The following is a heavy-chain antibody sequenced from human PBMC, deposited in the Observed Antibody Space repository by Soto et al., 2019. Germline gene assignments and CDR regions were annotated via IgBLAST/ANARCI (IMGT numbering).Heavy chain of an antibody. J-gene: IGHJ4*02. CDR1: GFTFSSYA. D-gene: IGHD3-22*01. CDR2: ISYDGSNK. Sequence: QVQLVESGGGVVQPGRSLRLSCAASGFTFSSYAMHWVRQAPGKGLEWVAVISYDGSNKYYADSVKGRFTISRDNSKNTLYLQMNNLRAEDTAVYYCARGTYYYDSSPFDYWGQGTLVTVSS. CDR3: ARGTYYYDSSPFDY. V-gene: IGHV3-30-3*01.